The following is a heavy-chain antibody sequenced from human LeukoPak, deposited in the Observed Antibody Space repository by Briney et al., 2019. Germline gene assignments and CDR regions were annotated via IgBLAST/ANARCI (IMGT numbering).Heavy chain of an antibody. CDR2: IWYDGSNK. D-gene: IGHD6-13*01. Sequence: GRSLRLSCAASGFTFSTYAVNWVRQAPGKGLEWVAVIWYDGSNKYYADSVKGRFTISRDNSKNTLYLQMNSLRAEDTAVYYCARDRGSSWYHYFDYWGQGTLVTVSS. J-gene: IGHJ4*02. CDR1: GFTFSTYA. CDR3: ARDRGSSWYHYFDY. V-gene: IGHV3-33*07.